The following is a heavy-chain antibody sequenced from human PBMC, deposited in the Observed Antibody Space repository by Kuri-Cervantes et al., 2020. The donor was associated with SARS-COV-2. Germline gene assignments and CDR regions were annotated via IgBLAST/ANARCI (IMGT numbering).Heavy chain of an antibody. Sequence: GGSLRLSCAASGFIFSDNYMSWIRQAPGKGLEWVSYSSSSGVTISYADSVKGRFTISRDNTNNSLYLQMNSLRAEDTAVYYCVKGTIDYDFWGRGTLVTVSS. J-gene: IGHJ4*02. D-gene: IGHD1-7*01. CDR2: SSSSGVTI. CDR3: VKGTIDYDF. V-gene: IGHV3-11*01. CDR1: GFIFSDNY.